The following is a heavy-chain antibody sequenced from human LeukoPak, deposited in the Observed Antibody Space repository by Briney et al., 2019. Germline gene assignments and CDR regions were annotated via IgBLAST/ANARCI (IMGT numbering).Heavy chain of an antibody. CDR3: ARERGGFGGYLPYYYLNV. D-gene: IGHD5-12*01. Sequence: GGSLRLSCAGTGFSFSNFGMNWVRQAPGKGLECVSFISGSSGTIYYADSVKGRFTISRDNTKNSLYLQMNSLRAEDTAIYYCARERGGFGGYLPYYYLNVWGKGTTVTVSS. CDR1: GFSFSNFG. V-gene: IGHV3-48*04. CDR2: ISGSSGTI. J-gene: IGHJ6*03.